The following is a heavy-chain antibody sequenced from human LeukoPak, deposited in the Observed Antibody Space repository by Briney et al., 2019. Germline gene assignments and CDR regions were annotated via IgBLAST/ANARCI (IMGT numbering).Heavy chain of an antibody. CDR3: ARLQYDYVWGSYRYGPFDY. CDR2: IYTSGST. V-gene: IGHV4-4*07. CDR1: GYSISSGYY. J-gene: IGHJ4*02. Sequence: PSETLSLTCTVSGYSISSGYYWSWIRQPAGKGLEWIGRIYTSGSTNYNPSLKSRVTMSVDTSKNQFSLKLSSVTAADTAVYYCARLQYDYVWGSYRYGPFDYWGQGTLVTVSS. D-gene: IGHD3-16*02.